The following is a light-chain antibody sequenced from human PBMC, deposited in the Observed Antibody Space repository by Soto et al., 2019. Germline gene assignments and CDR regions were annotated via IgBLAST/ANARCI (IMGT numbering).Light chain of an antibody. CDR1: QTVGSN. CDR3: QQYNNWPIT. J-gene: IGKJ5*01. V-gene: IGKV3D-15*01. CDR2: GAS. Sequence: EIVLTQSPDTLFVSPGERATLSCRASQTVGSNLAWYQQKPGQAPRLLIYGASTRASDTPARFSGSGSVTEFALTISSLQSEDFAVYYCQQYNNWPITFGQGTRLEIK.